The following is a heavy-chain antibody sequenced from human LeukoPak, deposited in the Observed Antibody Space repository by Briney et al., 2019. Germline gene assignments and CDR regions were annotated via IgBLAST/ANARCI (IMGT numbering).Heavy chain of an antibody. CDR3: ARDTAIVDYYYYGMDV. J-gene: IGHJ6*04. CDR2: ILYVGSNK. CDR1: GFTFSSYG. V-gene: IGHV3-30*03. D-gene: IGHD5-18*01. Sequence: GSSLRLSCAASGFTFSSYGMRWVRQAPGQGLEWVAVILYVGSNKYYADSVKGRFTISRDNSKNTLYLQMNSLRAEDTAMYYCARDTAIVDYYYYGMDVWGKGTTVTVSS.